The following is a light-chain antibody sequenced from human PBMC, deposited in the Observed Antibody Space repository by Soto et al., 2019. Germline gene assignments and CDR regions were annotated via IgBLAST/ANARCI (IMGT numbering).Light chain of an antibody. CDR1: HSVPNDF. Sequence: EIVLTQSPATLSLSPGERATLSCRASHSVPNDFLAWYQKKPGPPPRLIIDDAVDRATGVPDRLIGSGSGTYFTLTISRLEPDYFAVYYCHQCDHSPLTFGQGTKVEIK. J-gene: IGKJ1*01. V-gene: IGKV3-20*01. CDR3: HQCDHSPLT. CDR2: DAV.